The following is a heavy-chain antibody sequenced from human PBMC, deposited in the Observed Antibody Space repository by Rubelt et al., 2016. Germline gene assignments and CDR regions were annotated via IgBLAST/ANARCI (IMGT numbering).Heavy chain of an antibody. D-gene: IGHD6-6*01. CDR1: GFTLSSHT. CDR3: VKDRFEYSSSFDY. V-gene: IGHV3-64D*09. CDR2: ISSNGGST. J-gene: IGHJ4*02. Sequence: EVQLVESGGGLVQPGGSVRLSCSASGFTLSSHTMHWVRQAPGKGLEYVSGISSNGGSTNYADPVKGRFTISRDNSKNTLYLKRSSLRAEDTAVYYCVKDRFEYSSSFDYWGQGTLVTVSS.